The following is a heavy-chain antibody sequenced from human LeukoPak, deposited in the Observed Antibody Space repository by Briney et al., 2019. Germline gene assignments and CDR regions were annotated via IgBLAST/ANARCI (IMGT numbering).Heavy chain of an antibody. V-gene: IGHV3-30*04. Sequence: HPGGSLRLSCAASGFTFSSYAMHWVRQAPGKGLEWVAVISYDGSNKYYADSVKGRFTISRDNSKNTLYLQMNSLRAEDTAVYYCARNRVGFSFDYWGQGTLVTVSS. CDR1: GFTFSSYA. CDR3: ARNRVGFSFDY. CDR2: ISYDGSNK. J-gene: IGHJ4*02. D-gene: IGHD1/OR15-1a*01.